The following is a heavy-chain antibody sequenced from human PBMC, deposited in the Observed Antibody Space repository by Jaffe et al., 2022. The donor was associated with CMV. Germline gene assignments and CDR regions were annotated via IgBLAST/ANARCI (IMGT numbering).Heavy chain of an antibody. V-gene: IGHV4-31*03. J-gene: IGHJ5*02. D-gene: IGHD2-15*01. CDR2: IYYTGST. Sequence: QVQLQESGPGLVEPSQTLSLTCTVSGGSIRSSGYYWSWIRQHPGTGLEWLGYIYYTGSTYYNPSLESRVSISIATSKNQFSLKLSAVTAADTAVYYCARGDNCSGGGCYSGFGSWGLGTLVTVSS. CDR1: GGSIRSSGYY. CDR3: ARGDNCSGGGCYSGFGS.